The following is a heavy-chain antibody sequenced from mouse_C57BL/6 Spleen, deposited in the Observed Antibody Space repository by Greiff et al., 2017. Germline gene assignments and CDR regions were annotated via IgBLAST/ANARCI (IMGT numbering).Heavy chain of an antibody. Sequence: VKLMESGAELARPGASVKLSCKASGYTFTSYGISWVKQRTGQGLEWIGEIYPRSGNTYYNEKFKGKATLTADKSSSTAYMELRSLTSEDSAVYFCARRCITTVVATGYFDYWGQGTTLTVSS. CDR2: IYPRSGNT. CDR3: ARRCITTVVATGYFDY. CDR1: GYTFTSYG. V-gene: IGHV1-81*01. D-gene: IGHD1-1*01. J-gene: IGHJ2*01.